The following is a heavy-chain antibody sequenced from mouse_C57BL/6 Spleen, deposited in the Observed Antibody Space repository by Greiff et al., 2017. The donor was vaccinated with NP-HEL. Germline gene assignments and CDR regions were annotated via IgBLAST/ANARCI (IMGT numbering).Heavy chain of an antibody. J-gene: IGHJ2*01. CDR1: GYSITSGYY. V-gene: IGHV3-6*01. D-gene: IGHD2-1*01. CDR3: ARDLLYGNYSYYFDY. Sequence: EVKLQESGPGLVKPSQSLSLTCSVTGYSITSGYYWNWIRQFPGNKLEWMGYISYDGSNNYNPSLKNRISITRDTSKNQFFLKLNSVTTEDTATYYCARDLLYGNYSYYFDYWGQGTTLTVSS. CDR2: ISYDGSN.